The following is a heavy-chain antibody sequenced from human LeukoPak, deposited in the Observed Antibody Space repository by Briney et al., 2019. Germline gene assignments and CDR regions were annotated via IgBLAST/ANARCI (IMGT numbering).Heavy chain of an antibody. CDR2: ISASGGGT. CDR1: GFTFSSYA. V-gene: IGHV3-23*01. CDR3: AKEVTPGALLYGPFDY. J-gene: IGHJ4*02. Sequence: GGSLTLSCAASGFTFSSYAMSWVRQAPGKGLEWVSAISASGGGTYYADSVKGRFTISRDNSRNTLYQERNSQRTENTAIYYCAKEVTPGALLYGPFDYWGQGTLVTVSS. D-gene: IGHD4-23*01.